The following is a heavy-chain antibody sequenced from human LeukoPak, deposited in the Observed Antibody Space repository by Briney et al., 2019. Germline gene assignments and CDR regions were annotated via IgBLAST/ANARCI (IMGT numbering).Heavy chain of an antibody. V-gene: IGHV4-34*01. J-gene: IGHJ6*03. D-gene: IGHD2-15*01. CDR3: ARHSGVVAATDYMDV. Sequence: PSETLSLTCAVYGGSFSPYYWSWIRQSPGKGLEWIGEINHSGSTNSGNTNYNPSLKSRVTISLDTSKNQFSLKLSSVTAADTAVYYCARHSGVVAATDYMDVWGKGTTVTISS. CDR2: INHSGSTNSGNT. CDR1: GGSFSPYY.